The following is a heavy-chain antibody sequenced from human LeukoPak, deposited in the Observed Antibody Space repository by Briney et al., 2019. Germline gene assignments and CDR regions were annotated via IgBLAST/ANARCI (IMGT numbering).Heavy chain of an antibody. J-gene: IGHJ3*02. CDR3: AKGPEGYRGSLPTFDI. V-gene: IGHV3-21*01. Sequence: GGSLRLSCAASGFTFSSYSMNWVRQAPGKGLEWVSSISSSSSYIYYADSVKGRFTISRDNSKNTLYLQMNSLRTEDTAVYYCAKGPEGYRGSLPTFDIWGQGTMVTVSS. CDR1: GFTFSSYS. CDR2: ISSSSSYI. D-gene: IGHD5-18*01.